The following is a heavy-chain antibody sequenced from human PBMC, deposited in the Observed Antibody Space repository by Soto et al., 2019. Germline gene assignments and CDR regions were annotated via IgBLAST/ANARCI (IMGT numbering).Heavy chain of an antibody. D-gene: IGHD1-26*01. CDR1: GSPINRFY. J-gene: IGHJ4*02. CDR2: IYYSGST. Sequence: PETLSLTCTVTGSPINRFYWSWIRQPPGKGLEWIGYIYYSGSTNYNPSLKSRVTISVDTSKNQFSLKLSSVTAADTAVYYCARDRVGTDYWGQGTLVTVS. V-gene: IGHV4-59*01. CDR3: ARDRVGTDY.